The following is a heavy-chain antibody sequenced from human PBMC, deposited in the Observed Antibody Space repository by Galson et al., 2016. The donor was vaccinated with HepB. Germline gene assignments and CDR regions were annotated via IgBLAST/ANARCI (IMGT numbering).Heavy chain of an antibody. V-gene: IGHV1-69*13. CDR2: IVPIFATS. CDR1: GGTFNTYT. Sequence: SVKVSCKVSGGTFNTYTITWVRQAPGQRLEWVGNIVPIFATSKYAQKFQGRVSISADESTSTAYMELSSLRSDDTAVYYCARVGVSYQAGLDYWGQGTLVTVSS. J-gene: IGHJ4*02. D-gene: IGHD2-2*01. CDR3: ARVGVSYQAGLDY.